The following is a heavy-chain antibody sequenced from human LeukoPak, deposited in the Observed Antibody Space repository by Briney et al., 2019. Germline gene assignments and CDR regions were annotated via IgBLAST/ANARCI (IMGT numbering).Heavy chain of an antibody. J-gene: IGHJ4*02. V-gene: IGHV4-59*08. Sequence: PSETLSRTCTVSGGSIRSYYWSWIRQPPGKGLEWIGYIFYSGSTNYNPSLKSRVTISVDTSKNQFSLKLSSVTAADTAVYYCARHGGQSSGYYYWGQGNLVTVSS. D-gene: IGHD3-22*01. CDR3: ARHGGQSSGYYY. CDR2: IFYSGST. CDR1: GGSIRSYY.